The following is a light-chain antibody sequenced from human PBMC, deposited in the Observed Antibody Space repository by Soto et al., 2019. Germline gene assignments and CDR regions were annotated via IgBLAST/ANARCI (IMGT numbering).Light chain of an antibody. V-gene: IGKV1-5*03. Sequence: IQNTQSASTLSGSVGDRVTITFRASQTISSWLAWYQQKPGKAPKLLIYKASTLKSGVPSRFSGSGSGTEFTLTISSLQPDDFETYYCQQYNSDSEAFGQGTKVDIK. J-gene: IGKJ1*01. CDR2: KAS. CDR1: QTISSW. CDR3: QQYNSDSEA.